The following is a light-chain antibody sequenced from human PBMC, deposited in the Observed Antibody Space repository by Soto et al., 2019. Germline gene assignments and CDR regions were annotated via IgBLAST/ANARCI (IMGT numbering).Light chain of an antibody. V-gene: IGKV3-20*01. J-gene: IGKJ2*01. CDR3: QQYDSSRHT. CDR2: GAS. Sequence: EIVLTQSPGTLSLSPGERATLSCRASQSVSSSYLAWYQQKPGQAPRLLVYGASSRATGIPDRFSGSGSGTDFTLTISRLEPEDFVVYYCQQYDSSRHTFGKGTKLEIK. CDR1: QSVSSSY.